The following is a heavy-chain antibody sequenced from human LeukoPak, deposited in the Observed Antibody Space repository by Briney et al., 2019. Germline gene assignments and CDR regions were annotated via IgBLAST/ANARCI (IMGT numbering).Heavy chain of an antibody. J-gene: IGHJ6*02. CDR2: MNPNRGNT. Sequence: ASVKVSCKASGYTFTSYDINWVRPATGQGLEWMGWMNPNRGNTGYAQKFQGRVTMTRNTSISTAYMELSSLRSEDTAVYYCARGVGSGWYHYYYYYGMDVWGQGTTVTVSS. V-gene: IGHV1-8*01. D-gene: IGHD6-19*01. CDR1: GYTFTSYD. CDR3: ARGVGSGWYHYYYYYGMDV.